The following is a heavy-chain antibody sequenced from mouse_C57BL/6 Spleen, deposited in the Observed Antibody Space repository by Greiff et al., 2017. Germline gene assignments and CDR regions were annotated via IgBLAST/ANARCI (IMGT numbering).Heavy chain of an antibody. J-gene: IGHJ2*01. Sequence: VQLQQSGAELVRPGTSVTMSCKASGYTFTNYWIGWAKQRPGHGLEWIGDIYPGGGYTNYNEKFKGKATLTADKSSSTAYMQFSSLTSEDSSIYYCARGDDYVFDYWGQGTTPTVSP. CDR2: IYPGGGYT. CDR3: ARGDDYVFDY. CDR1: GYTFTNYW. D-gene: IGHD2-4*01. V-gene: IGHV1-63*01.